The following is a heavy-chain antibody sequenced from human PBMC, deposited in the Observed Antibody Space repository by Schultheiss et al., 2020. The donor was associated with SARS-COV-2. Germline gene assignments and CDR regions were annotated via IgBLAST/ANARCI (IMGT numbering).Heavy chain of an antibody. CDR1: GFTVSSNY. CDR3: ASGAWFGELDAFDI. Sequence: GGSLRLSCAASGFTVSSNYMSWVRQAPGKGLEWVSSISSSSSYIYYADSVKGRFTISRDNAKNSLYLQMNSLRAEDTAVYYCASGAWFGELDAFDIWGQGTMVTGSS. V-gene: IGHV3-21*01. J-gene: IGHJ3*02. CDR2: ISSSSSYI. D-gene: IGHD3-10*01.